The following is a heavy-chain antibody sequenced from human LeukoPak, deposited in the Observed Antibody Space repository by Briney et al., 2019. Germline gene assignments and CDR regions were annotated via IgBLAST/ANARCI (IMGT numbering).Heavy chain of an antibody. Sequence: PGGSLRLSCAASGFTFNAHAMHWVRQAPGKGLEWVGRIKSKTDGGTTDYAAPVKGRITISRDDSKNTLYLQMNSLKTEDTAVYYCTTDLVVVTAPFDYWGQGTLVTVSS. CDR1: GFTFNAHA. D-gene: IGHD2-21*02. CDR2: IKSKTDGGTT. V-gene: IGHV3-15*01. CDR3: TTDLVVVTAPFDY. J-gene: IGHJ4*02.